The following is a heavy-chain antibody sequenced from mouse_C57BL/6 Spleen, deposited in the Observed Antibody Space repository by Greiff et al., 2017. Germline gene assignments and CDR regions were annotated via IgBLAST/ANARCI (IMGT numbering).Heavy chain of an antibody. CDR2: IYPGDGDT. V-gene: IGHV1-80*01. J-gene: IGHJ2*01. Sequence: QVQLQQSGAELVKPGASVKISCKASGYAFSSYWMNWVKQRPGQGLEWIGQIYPGDGDTNYNGKFKGKATLTADKSSSTAYMQLSSLTSEDSAVYFCAREGLITTVVANYYFDYWGQGTTLTVSS. CDR1: GYAFSSYW. CDR3: AREGLITTVVANYYFDY. D-gene: IGHD1-1*01.